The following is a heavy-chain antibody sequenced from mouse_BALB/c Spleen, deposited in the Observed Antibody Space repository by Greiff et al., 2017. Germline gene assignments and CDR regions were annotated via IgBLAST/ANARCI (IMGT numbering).Heavy chain of an antibody. J-gene: IGHJ4*01. CDR3: ARWDGKDYYAMDY. CDR2: IYPGDGDT. Sequence: QVQLKQSGPELVKPGASVKISCKASGYAFSSSWMNWVKQRPGQGLEWIGRIYPGDGDTNYNGKFKGKATLTADKSSSTAYMQLSSLTSVDSAVYFCARWDGKDYYAMDYWGQGTSVTVSS. CDR1: GYAFSSSW. D-gene: IGHD2-1*01. V-gene: IGHV1-82*01.